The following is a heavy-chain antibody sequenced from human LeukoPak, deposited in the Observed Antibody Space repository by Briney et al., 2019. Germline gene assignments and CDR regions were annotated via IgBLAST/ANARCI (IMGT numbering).Heavy chain of an antibody. Sequence: PSQTLSLTCAVSGASMSSGGYSWSWIRQPPGKGLEWIGYIYHSGSTYYNPSLKSRVTISVDRSKNQFSLKLSSVTAADTAVYYCARAINYYDSSGYLDYWGQGTLVTVSS. D-gene: IGHD3-22*01. CDR1: GASMSSGGYS. V-gene: IGHV4-30-2*01. CDR2: IYHSGST. J-gene: IGHJ4*02. CDR3: ARAINYYDSSGYLDY.